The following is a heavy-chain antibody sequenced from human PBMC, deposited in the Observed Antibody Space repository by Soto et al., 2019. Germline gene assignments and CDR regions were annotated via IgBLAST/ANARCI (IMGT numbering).Heavy chain of an antibody. V-gene: IGHV4-39*01. CDR2: MYYSGST. D-gene: IGHD5-18*01. Sequence: SETLSLTCSVSGLSISSHPWWTWVRQAPGKGLEWIGSMYYSGSTYYNPSLKNRVTISADTSKNQFSLKLTSVTAADTAVYYCARSHQRGYSYGYSDYWGQGTLVTVSS. CDR3: ARSHQRGYSYGYSDY. J-gene: IGHJ4*02. CDR1: GLSISSHPW.